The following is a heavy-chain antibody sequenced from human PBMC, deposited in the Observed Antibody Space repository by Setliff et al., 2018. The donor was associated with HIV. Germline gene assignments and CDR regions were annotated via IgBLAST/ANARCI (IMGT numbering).Heavy chain of an antibody. D-gene: IGHD1-26*01. Sequence: SETLSLTCSVSDDSINYSTYYWSWTRQPAGQTLEWIGRISNAGSTIYNASLKSRVSMSIDTLNKQFSLELTSMTASDTATYYCARHSGSYYFDHWGQGMQVTVTS. J-gene: IGHJ4*02. V-gene: IGHV4-61*02. CDR1: DDSINYSTYY. CDR2: ISNAGST. CDR3: ARHSGSYYFDH.